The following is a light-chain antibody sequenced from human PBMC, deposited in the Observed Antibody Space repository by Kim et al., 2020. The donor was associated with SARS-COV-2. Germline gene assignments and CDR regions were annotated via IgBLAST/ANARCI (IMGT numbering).Light chain of an antibody. V-gene: IGLV3-21*04. CDR3: QVWDSSSDHPGYV. CDR2: YDS. Sequence: GKTARMTCGGNNIGSKSVPWYQQKPGQAPVLVIYYDSDRPSGIPERFSGSNSGNTATLTISRVEAGDEADYYCQVWDSSSDHPGYVFGTGTKVTVL. J-gene: IGLJ1*01. CDR1: NIGSKS.